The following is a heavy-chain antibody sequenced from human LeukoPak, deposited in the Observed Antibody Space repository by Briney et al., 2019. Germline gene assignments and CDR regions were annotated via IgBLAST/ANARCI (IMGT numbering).Heavy chain of an antibody. CDR2: IIPIFGTA. CDR3: ARARDIVVVPAAPHEAFDI. V-gene: IGHV1-69*13. J-gene: IGHJ3*02. CDR1: GGTFSSYA. D-gene: IGHD2-2*01. Sequence: ASVKVSCKASGGTFSSYAISWVRQAPGQGLEWMGGIIPIFGTANYAQKFQGRVTITADESTSTAYMELSSLRSEDTAVYYCARARDIVVVPAAPHEAFDIWGQGTMVTVSS.